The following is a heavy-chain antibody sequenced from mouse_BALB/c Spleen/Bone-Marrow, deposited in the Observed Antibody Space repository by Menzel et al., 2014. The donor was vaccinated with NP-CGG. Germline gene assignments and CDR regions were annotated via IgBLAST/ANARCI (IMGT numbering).Heavy chain of an antibody. CDR2: IHPGDGDT. CDR1: GYAFSNFW. V-gene: IGHV1-80*01. CDR3: ARVYYGKLDY. D-gene: IGHD2-1*01. Sequence: VQLQQSGAELVRPGSSVKISCKASGYAFSNFWMNWVKQRPGQGLEWIGQIHPGDGDTNNNGKFKGKATLTTDKSSSTAYMQLSSLSSEDSAVYFCARVYYGKLDYWGQGTTLTVSS. J-gene: IGHJ2*01.